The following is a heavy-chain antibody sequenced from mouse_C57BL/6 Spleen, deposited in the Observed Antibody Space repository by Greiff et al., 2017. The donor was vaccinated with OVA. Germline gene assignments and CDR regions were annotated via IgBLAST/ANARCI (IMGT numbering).Heavy chain of an antibody. CDR2: IDPETGGT. J-gene: IGHJ1*03. CDR1: GYTFTDYE. Sequence: VQLQQSGAELVRPGASVTLSCKASGYTFTDYEMHWVKQTPVHGLEWIGAIDPETGGTAYNQKFKGKAILTADKSSSTAYMELRSLTSEDSAVYDCTRKGLLRAQWYFDVWGTGTTVTVSS. CDR3: TRKGLLRAQWYFDV. V-gene: IGHV1-15*01. D-gene: IGHD1-1*01.